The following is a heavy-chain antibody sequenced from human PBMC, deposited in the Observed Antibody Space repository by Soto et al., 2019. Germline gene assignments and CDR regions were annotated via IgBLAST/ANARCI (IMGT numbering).Heavy chain of an antibody. Sequence: SHTLSLTCAISGYSVSSNSAALNWIRQSPSRGLEWLGRTYYRSKWYNDYAVSVKSRITINTDTSKNQFSLQLNSVTPEDTAVYYCMRVVAGTGGFDLWGQGAMVTVSS. D-gene: IGHD6-19*01. CDR2: TYYRSKWYN. CDR1: GYSVSSNSAA. J-gene: IGHJ3*01. CDR3: MRVVAGTGGFDL. V-gene: IGHV6-1*01.